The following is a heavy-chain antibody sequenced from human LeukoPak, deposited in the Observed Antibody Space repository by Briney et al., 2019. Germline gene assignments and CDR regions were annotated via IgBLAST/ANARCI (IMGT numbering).Heavy chain of an antibody. CDR3: ARGVTTLFDY. D-gene: IGHD1-26*01. CDR2: IYYSGST. V-gene: IGHV4-59*01. CDR1: GGSISSYY. Sequence: PSETLSRTCTVSGGSISSYYWSWIRQPPGKGLEWIGYIYYSGSTNYNPSLKSRVTISVDTSKNQFSLKLSSVTAADTAVYYCARGVTTLFDYWGQGTLVTVSS. J-gene: IGHJ4*02.